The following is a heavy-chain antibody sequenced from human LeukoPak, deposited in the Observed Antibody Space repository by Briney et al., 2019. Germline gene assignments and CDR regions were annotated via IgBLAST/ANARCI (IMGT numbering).Heavy chain of an antibody. V-gene: IGHV3-21*01. CDR2: ISGSSNYI. D-gene: IGHD5-18*01. J-gene: IGHJ4*02. CDR1: GXTFSTYV. Sequence: GGSLRLSCAASGXTFSTYVMNWVRQAPGKGLEWVSFISGSSNYIYYADSMKGRFTISRDNAKNSLYLQMNSLRAEDTAVYYCAREKDTSLAPYFDYWGQGTLVTVSS. CDR3: AREKDTSLAPYFDY.